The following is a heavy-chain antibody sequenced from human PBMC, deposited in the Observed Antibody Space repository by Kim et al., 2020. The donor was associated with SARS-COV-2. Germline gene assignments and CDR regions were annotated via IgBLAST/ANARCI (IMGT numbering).Heavy chain of an antibody. CDR1: GFTFDDYA. CDR2: ISWDGGST. Sequence: GGSLRLFCAASGFTFDDYAMHWVRQAPGKGLEWVSLISWDGGSTYYADSVKGRFTISRDNSKNSLYLQMNSLRAEDTALYYCAKAEQIYESFDYWGQGTLVTVSS. V-gene: IGHV3-43D*03. CDR3: AKAEQIYESFDY. J-gene: IGHJ4*02. D-gene: IGHD5-12*01.